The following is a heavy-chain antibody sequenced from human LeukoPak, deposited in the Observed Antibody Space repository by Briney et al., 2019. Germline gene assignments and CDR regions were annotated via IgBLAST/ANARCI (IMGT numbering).Heavy chain of an antibody. Sequence: ASVKVSCKASGYTFTSYGISWVRQAPGQGLEWMGWISAYNGNTNYAQKLQGRVTMTTDTSTSTAYMELRSLRSDDTAVYYCAKVGTATYYYDSSGIGRDYFDYWGQGTLVTVSS. CDR3: AKVGTATYYYDSSGIGRDYFDY. J-gene: IGHJ4*02. D-gene: IGHD3-22*01. V-gene: IGHV1-18*01. CDR1: GYTFTSYG. CDR2: ISAYNGNT.